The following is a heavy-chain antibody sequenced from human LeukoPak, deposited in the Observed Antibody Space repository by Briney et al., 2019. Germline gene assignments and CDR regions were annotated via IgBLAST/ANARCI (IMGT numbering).Heavy chain of an antibody. CDR1: GGSFSGYY. CDR3: ARFYSSSIYFDY. Sequence: SETLSLTCAVYGGSFSGYYWSWIRQPPGKGLEWIGEINHSGRTNYNPSLKSRVTISVDTSKNQFSLKLSSVTAADTAVYYCARFYSSSIYFDYWGQGTLVTVSS. J-gene: IGHJ4*02. V-gene: IGHV4-34*01. CDR2: INHSGRT. D-gene: IGHD6-6*01.